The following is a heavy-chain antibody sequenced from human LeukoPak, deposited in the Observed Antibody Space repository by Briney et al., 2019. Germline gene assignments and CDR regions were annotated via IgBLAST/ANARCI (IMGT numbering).Heavy chain of an antibody. J-gene: IGHJ4*02. D-gene: IGHD6-25*01. V-gene: IGHV3-30-3*01. Sequence: GGSLRLSCAASGFTFSSYAIHWVRQAPGKGLEWVAVISYDGSNKYYADSVKGRFTISRDNSKNTLYLQMNSLRAEDTAVYYCAGGGAAAGIFDHWGQGTLVTVSS. CDR3: AGGGAAAGIFDH. CDR1: GFTFSSYA. CDR2: ISYDGSNK.